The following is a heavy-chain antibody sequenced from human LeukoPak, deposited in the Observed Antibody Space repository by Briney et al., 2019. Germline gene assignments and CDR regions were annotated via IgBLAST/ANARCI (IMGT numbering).Heavy chain of an antibody. Sequence: GGSLRLSCAASGSTFSNYSMSWVRQPPGKGLEWVANIKQDGSEKYYVDSVKGRFTISRDNAKNSLYLQMNNLSIEDTAVYYCARDGDGYKSIPFDYWGQGALVTVSS. D-gene: IGHD5-24*01. CDR3: ARDGDGYKSIPFDY. V-gene: IGHV3-7*01. J-gene: IGHJ4*02. CDR1: GSTFSNYS. CDR2: IKQDGSEK.